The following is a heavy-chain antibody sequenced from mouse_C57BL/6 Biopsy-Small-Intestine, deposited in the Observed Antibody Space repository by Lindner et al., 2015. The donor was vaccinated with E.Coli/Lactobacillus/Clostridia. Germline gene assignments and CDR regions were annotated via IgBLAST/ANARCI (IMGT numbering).Heavy chain of an antibody. J-gene: IGHJ2*01. CDR1: GYAFSSYW. Sequence: VQLQESGAELVKPGASVKISCKGSGYAFSSYWMNWVKQRPGKGLEWIGQIYPGDGDTKYNGKFKGKATLTADKSSSTAYMQVSSLTSEDSAVYFCARSPSPYFDYWGRGTTLTVSS. CDR3: ARSPSPYFDY. V-gene: IGHV1-80*01. D-gene: IGHD6-1*01. CDR2: IYPGDGDT.